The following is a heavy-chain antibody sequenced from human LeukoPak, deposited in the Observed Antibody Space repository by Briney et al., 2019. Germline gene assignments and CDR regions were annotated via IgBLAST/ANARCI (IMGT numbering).Heavy chain of an antibody. CDR1: GDSINSNNYY. V-gene: IGHV4-61*02. J-gene: IGHJ6*03. Sequence: SETLSLTCTVSGDSINSNNYYWSWIRQPAGKGLEWIGRIYSSGRTNYNPSLKSRVTISVDTSNNQFSLKLSAVTAADTAVYYCASVRRGFGESSKYYAYYYMHVWGNGTTVTIAS. D-gene: IGHD3-10*01. CDR3: ASVRRGFGESSKYYAYYYMHV. CDR2: IYSSGRT.